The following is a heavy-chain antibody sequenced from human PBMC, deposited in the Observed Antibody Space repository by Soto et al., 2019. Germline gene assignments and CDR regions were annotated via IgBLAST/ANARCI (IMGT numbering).Heavy chain of an antibody. D-gene: IGHD6-13*01. CDR3: ARDLGSSWYVKWFDP. J-gene: IGHJ5*02. CDR2: ISYDVSNK. CDR1: GFTFSSYA. V-gene: IGHV3-30-3*01. Sequence: QVQLVESGGGVVQPGRSLRLSCAASGFTFSSYAMHWVRQAPGKGLEWVAFISYDVSNKYYADSVKGRFTISRDNSKNTLYLQMHSLRAEDTAVYYCARDLGSSWYVKWFDPWGQGTLVTVSS.